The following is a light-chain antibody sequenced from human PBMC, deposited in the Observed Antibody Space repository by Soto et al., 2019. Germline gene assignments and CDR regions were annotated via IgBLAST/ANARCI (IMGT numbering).Light chain of an antibody. CDR3: AAWDDSLNGLV. Sequence: QSVLTQPPSASGTSGQRVTISCSGSSSNIGSNTVNWYQQLPGTAPKLLIYSDNQRPSGVPDRFSVSKSGTSVSLAISGLQSDDEADYYCAAWDDSLNGLVFGGGTKVTVL. CDR1: SSNIGSNT. CDR2: SDN. V-gene: IGLV1-44*01. J-gene: IGLJ2*01.